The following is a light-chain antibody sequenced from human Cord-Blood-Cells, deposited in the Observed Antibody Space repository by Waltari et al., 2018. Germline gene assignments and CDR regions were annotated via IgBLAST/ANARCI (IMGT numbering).Light chain of an antibody. J-gene: IGKJ2*01. Sequence: DIQMTQSPSTLSASVGDRVTITCRASQSIRILLSWYQQKLGKAPKLLIYKASSLERGVPSRFSGSGDGTEYTRTISSLQPDDLANYSCQQYNSDSPFGQGTKLEIK. CDR1: QSIRIL. CDR3: QQYNSDSP. V-gene: IGKV1-5*03. CDR2: KAS.